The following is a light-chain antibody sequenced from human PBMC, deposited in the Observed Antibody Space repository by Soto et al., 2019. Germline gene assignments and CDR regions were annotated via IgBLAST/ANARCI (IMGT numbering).Light chain of an antibody. CDR2: EDN. J-gene: IGLJ1*01. V-gene: IGLV6-57*03. Sequence: NFMLTQPHSVSESPGKTVTISCTRSSGSIASGYVQWYQQRPGSAPTTVIYEDNQRPSGVPDRFSGSIDTSSNSAPLTISGLKTEDEADYYCQSYHSSTPYVFGTGTKLTVL. CDR1: SGSIASGY. CDR3: QSYHSSTPYV.